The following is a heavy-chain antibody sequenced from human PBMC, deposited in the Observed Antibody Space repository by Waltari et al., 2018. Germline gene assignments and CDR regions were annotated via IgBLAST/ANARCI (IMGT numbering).Heavy chain of an antibody. CDR3: VKDIGGSDS. J-gene: IGHJ4*02. Sequence: VHLVESGGAVVQPGGSLSPSCEASGFIFDDFPMHWVRQPPGKGLELVSLISWYGDLTYYGDSVKGRFTISRDNSKDSLYLQMNSLRSEDTALYYCVKDIGGSDSWGQGTPVTVSS. CDR1: GFIFDDFP. CDR2: ISWYGDLT. V-gene: IGHV3-43*01.